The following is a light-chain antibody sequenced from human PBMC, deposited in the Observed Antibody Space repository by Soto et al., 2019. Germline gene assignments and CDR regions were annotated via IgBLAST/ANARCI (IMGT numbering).Light chain of an antibody. CDR2: DAS. Sequence: DIQMTQSPPSLSASVGDRVTITCRASQGIYDYVAWYQQKPGKLPTLLIYDASTLQSGVTSRFSGSGYGTDFSLTISSVHSEDVETYYCQKLDSEFGQGTKVEIK. V-gene: IGKV1-27*01. CDR1: QGIYDY. J-gene: IGKJ1*01. CDR3: QKLDSE.